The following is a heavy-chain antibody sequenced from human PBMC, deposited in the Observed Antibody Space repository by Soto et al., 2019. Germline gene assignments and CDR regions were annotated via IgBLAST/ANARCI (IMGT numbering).Heavy chain of an antibody. CDR3: ARQEYSSPPNWFDP. CDR2: IYYSGST. Sequence: SATLSLTCTVSGGSISSSSYYWGWIRQPPGKGLEWIGSIYYSGSTYYNPSLKSRVTISVDTSKNQFFLKLSSVTAADTAVYYCARQEYSSPPNWFDPWGQGTLVTVSS. J-gene: IGHJ5*02. V-gene: IGHV4-39*01. CDR1: GGSISSSSYY. D-gene: IGHD6-6*01.